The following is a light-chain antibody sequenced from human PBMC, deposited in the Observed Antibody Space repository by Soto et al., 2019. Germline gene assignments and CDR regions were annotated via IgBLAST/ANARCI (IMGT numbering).Light chain of an antibody. CDR3: QKYNRAPLT. CDR1: QAISIY. J-gene: IGKJ3*01. Sequence: DIQMTQSPSALSASVGDRVSMTCRASQAISIYLAWYQQKPGKVPELLIYSASTLQSGVPSRFSGSGSGTDFTLTISNLQPEDIGIYYCQKYNRAPLTFGPGTRVEIK. CDR2: SAS. V-gene: IGKV1-27*01.